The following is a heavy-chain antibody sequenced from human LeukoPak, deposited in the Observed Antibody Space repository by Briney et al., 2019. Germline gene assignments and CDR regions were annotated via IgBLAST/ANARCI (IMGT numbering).Heavy chain of an antibody. CDR1: GGSFSGYY. CDR2: INHSGGT. J-gene: IGHJ3*01. CDR3: AIRGYNGYDWEAFDL. Sequence: KTSETLSLTCAVYGGSFSGYYWSWIRQPPGKGLEWIGEINHSGGTNYNPSLKSRVTISVDTSRNQFSLKLSSVTAADTAVYYCAIRGYNGYDWEAFDLWGQGTVVTVSS. V-gene: IGHV4-34*01. D-gene: IGHD5-12*01.